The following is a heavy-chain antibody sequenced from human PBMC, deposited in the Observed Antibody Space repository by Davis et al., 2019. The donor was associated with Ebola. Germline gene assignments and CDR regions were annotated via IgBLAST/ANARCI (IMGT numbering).Heavy chain of an antibody. Sequence: SLKISCAASGFTFDDYAMHWVRQAPGKGLEWVSGISWNSGSIGYADSVKGRFTISRDNAKNSLYLQMNSLRAEDTALYYCAKDIGYNIAAASSPKNYYYGMDVWGKGTTVTVSS. CDR1: GFTFDDYA. D-gene: IGHD6-13*01. CDR3: AKDIGYNIAAASSPKNYYYGMDV. V-gene: IGHV3-9*01. J-gene: IGHJ6*04. CDR2: ISWNSGSI.